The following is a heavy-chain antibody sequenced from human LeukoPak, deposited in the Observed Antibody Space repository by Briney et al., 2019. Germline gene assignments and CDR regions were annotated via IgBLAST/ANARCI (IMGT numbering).Heavy chain of an antibody. V-gene: IGHV1-18*01. CDR2: ISAYNGNT. CDR3: ARDCGGGDCVFVFHI. Sequence: GASVKVSCKASGYTFTSYGISWVRQPPGQGLEWMGWISAYNGNTNYAQKLQGRVTMTTDTSTSTAYMELRSLRSDDTVVYYCARDCGGGDCVFVFHIWGQGTMVTVSS. J-gene: IGHJ3*02. CDR1: GYTFTSYG. D-gene: IGHD2-21*02.